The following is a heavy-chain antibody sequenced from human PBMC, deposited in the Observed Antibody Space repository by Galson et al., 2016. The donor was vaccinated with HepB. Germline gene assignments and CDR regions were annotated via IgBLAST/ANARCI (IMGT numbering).Heavy chain of an antibody. J-gene: IGHJ6*02. CDR1: GFTFSNYW. Sequence: SLRLSCAASGFTFSNYWMHWVRQAPGKGLVWVLRINSEGSSTSYADFVKGRFTISRDNAQNTLYLQMNSLRAEDTAVYYCARGNYYGMDVWGQGTTVTVSS. CDR3: ARGNYYGMDV. CDR2: INSEGSST. V-gene: IGHV3-74*01.